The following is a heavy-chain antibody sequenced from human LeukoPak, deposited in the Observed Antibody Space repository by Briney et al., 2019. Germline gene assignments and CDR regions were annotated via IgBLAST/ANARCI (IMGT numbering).Heavy chain of an antibody. J-gene: IGHJ4*02. V-gene: IGHV3-7*03. D-gene: IGHD3-22*01. Sequence: PGGSLRLSCAASGFTFSSFWMSWVRQAPGKGLEWVANIKQDGSEKYYVDSVKGRFTISRDNAKNSLYLQMNSLRAEDTAIYYCAKDGVSSGYHLDYWGQGTLVTVSS. CDR2: IKQDGSEK. CDR3: AKDGVSSGYHLDY. CDR1: GFTFSSFW.